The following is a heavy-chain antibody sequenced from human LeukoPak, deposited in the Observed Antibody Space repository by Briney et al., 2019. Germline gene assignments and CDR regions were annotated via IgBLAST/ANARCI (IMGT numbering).Heavy chain of an antibody. CDR1: GFTFSSYW. D-gene: IGHD3-10*01. CDR2: ISGSGGST. Sequence: PGGSLRLSCGASGFTFSSYWMHWVRQAPGKGLEWVSAISGSGGSTYYADSVKGRFTISRDNSKNTLYLQMNSLRAEDMALYYCAKGGRSVEYGDYYYMDVWGKGTTVTVSS. J-gene: IGHJ6*03. V-gene: IGHV3-23*01. CDR3: AKGGRSVEYGDYYYMDV.